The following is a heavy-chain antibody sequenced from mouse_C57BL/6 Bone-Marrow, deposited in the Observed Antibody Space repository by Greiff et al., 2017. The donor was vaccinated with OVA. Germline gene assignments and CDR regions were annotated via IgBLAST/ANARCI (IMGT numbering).Heavy chain of an antibody. V-gene: IGHV1-15*01. CDR3: TRTPN. Sequence: QVQLKESGAELVRPGASVTLSCKASGYTFTAYEMHWVTQPPVHGLEWIGAIDPDNGGTAYNQTFKGKAILTADKSSSTAYMELRSLTSEDAAVYEGTRTPNWGQGTLVTVSA. CDR2: IDPDNGGT. CDR1: GYTFTAYE. J-gene: IGHJ3*01.